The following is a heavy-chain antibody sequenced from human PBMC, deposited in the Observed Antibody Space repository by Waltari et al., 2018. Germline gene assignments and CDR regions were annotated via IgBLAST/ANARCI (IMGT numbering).Heavy chain of an antibody. CDR2: MNPNSGNT. Sequence: QVQLVQSGAEVKKPGASVKVSCKASGYTFTSYDINWVRQAPGQGLEWMGWMNPNSGNTGYAQNFQGRVTMTRSTYISTAYMELSNLRSEDTAVYYCARIRGSSYGQLFDYWGQGALVTVSS. D-gene: IGHD5-18*01. CDR1: GYTFTSYD. J-gene: IGHJ4*02. CDR3: ARIRGSSYGQLFDY. V-gene: IGHV1-8*01.